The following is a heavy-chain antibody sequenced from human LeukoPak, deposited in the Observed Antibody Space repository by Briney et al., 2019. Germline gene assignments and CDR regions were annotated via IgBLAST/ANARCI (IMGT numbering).Heavy chain of an antibody. V-gene: IGHV4-59*01. D-gene: IGHD4-23*01. Sequence: PSETLSLTCTVSGGSISSYYWSAIGQPPGKGREGMGYMCYSGSTNYNPSLKSRVTISVDTSKNQFSLMLSSVTAADAAVYYCARLSTGGTPFNWFDSWGQGALVTVSS. J-gene: IGHJ5*01. CDR3: ARLSTGGTPFNWFDS. CDR1: GGSISSYY. CDR2: MCYSGST.